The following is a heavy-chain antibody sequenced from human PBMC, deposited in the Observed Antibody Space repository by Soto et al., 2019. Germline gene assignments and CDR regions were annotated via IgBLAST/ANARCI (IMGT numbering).Heavy chain of an antibody. Sequence: QVQLQQWGAGLLKPSETLFLTCAVYGGPFSAYYWSWIRQPPGKGLEWIGQINHSGSSNYNPSLRHRLTMTVGTSKNQFSLKLRSVTAADTAVYYCARRYITVRGAPLFPRRASNDAFDMWGQGTMVTVSS. CDR3: ARRYITVRGAPLFPRRASNDAFDM. CDR2: INHSGSS. V-gene: IGHV4-34*01. D-gene: IGHD3-10*01. CDR1: GGPFSAYY. J-gene: IGHJ3*02.